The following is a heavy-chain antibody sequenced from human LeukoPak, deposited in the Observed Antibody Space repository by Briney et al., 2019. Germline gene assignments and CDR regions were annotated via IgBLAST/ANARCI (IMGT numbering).Heavy chain of an antibody. J-gene: IGHJ6*02. V-gene: IGHV3-21*01. CDR1: GFTFSSYN. D-gene: IGHD1-26*01. CDR3: AKPGPATTNSYGMDV. CDR2: ISSSSSTI. Sequence: GGSLRLSCAASGFTFSSYNMNWVRQAPGKGLEWVSSISSSSSTIFYADSLKGRFTISRDNAKNSLYLQMNSLRAEDTAVYYCAKPGPATTNSYGMDVWGQGTTVTVSS.